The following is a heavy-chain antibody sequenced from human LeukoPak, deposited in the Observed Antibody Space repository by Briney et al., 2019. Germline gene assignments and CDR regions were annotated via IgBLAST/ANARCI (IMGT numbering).Heavy chain of an antibody. Sequence: PSETLSLTCAVCGGSFSGYYWSWIRQPPGKGLEWIGEINHSGSTNYNPSLKSRVTISVDTSKNQFSLKLSSVTAADTAVYYCARGRRFHYYYGSGSYRQYNWFDPWGQGTLVTVSS. CDR2: INHSGST. V-gene: IGHV4-34*01. CDR1: GGSFSGYY. CDR3: ARGRRFHYYYGSGSYRQYNWFDP. D-gene: IGHD3-10*01. J-gene: IGHJ5*02.